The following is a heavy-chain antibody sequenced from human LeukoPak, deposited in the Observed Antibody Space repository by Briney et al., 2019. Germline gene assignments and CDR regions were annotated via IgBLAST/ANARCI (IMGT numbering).Heavy chain of an antibody. Sequence: GGSLRLSCLASGFTFSRYGMFWVRQAPGKGLEWVAFTRYDGSNEYYTGSVKGRFTISRDNSKSTLYLQMNSLRAEDTAVYYCATGGSGWSLDSWGQGALVTVSS. CDR2: TRYDGSNE. CDR1: GFTFSRYG. D-gene: IGHD6-19*01. J-gene: IGHJ4*02. CDR3: ATGGSGWSLDS. V-gene: IGHV3-30*02.